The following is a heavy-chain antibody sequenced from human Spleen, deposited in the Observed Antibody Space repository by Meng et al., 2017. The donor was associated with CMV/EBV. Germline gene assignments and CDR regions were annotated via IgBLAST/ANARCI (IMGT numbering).Heavy chain of an antibody. V-gene: IGHV3-30*04. D-gene: IGHD2-15*01. CDR2: ISYDGSNK. CDR1: GFTFSSYA. J-gene: IGHJ3*02. CDR3: AIPPPGYCSGGSCHAFDI. Sequence: GESLKISCAASGFTFSSYAMHWVRQAPGKGLEWVAVISYDGSNKYYADSVKGRFTISRDNSKNTLFLQMNSLRAEDTAIYYCAIPPPGYCSGGSCHAFDIWGQGTMVTVSS.